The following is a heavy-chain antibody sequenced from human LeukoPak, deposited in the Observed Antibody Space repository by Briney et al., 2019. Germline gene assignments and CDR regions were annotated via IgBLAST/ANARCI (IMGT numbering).Heavy chain of an antibody. CDR3: ASGVPVTTLAYYYYGMDV. Sequence: SVKVSCTASGGTFSSYAISWVRQAPGQGLEWMGGIIPIFGTANYAQKFQGRVTITADESTSTAYMELSSLRSEDTAVYYCASGVPVTTLAYYYYGMDVWGQGTTVTVSS. D-gene: IGHD4-17*01. CDR1: GGTFSSYA. J-gene: IGHJ6*02. V-gene: IGHV1-69*13. CDR2: IIPIFGTA.